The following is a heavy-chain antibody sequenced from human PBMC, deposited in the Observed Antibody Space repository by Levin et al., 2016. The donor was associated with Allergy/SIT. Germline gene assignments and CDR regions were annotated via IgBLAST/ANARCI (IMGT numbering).Heavy chain of an antibody. CDR3: ARDLGIAVAGQRSPGIWFDP. J-gene: IGHJ5*02. D-gene: IGHD6-19*01. CDR2: IKQDGSEK. Sequence: VRQAPGKGLEWVANIKQDGSEKYYVDSVKGRFTISRDNAKNSLYLQMNSLRAEGTAVYYCARDLGIAVAGQRSPGIWFDPWGQGTLVTVSS. V-gene: IGHV3-7*01.